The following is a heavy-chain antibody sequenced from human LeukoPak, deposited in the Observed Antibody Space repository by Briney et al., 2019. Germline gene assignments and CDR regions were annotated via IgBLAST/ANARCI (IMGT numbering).Heavy chain of an antibody. D-gene: IGHD4-11*01. CDR2: IYTSGST. CDR3: ARTVTTVYWYFDL. CDR1: GGSISSGSYY. J-gene: IGHJ2*01. V-gene: IGHV4-61*02. Sequence: SQTLSLTCTVSGGSISSGSYYWSWIRQPAGKGLEWIGRIYTSGSTNYNPSLKSRVTISVDTSKNQFSLKLSSVTAADTAVYYCARTVTTVYWYFDLWGRGTLVTVSS.